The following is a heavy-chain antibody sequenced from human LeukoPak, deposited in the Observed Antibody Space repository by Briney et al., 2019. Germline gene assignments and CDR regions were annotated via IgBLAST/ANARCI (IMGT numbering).Heavy chain of an antibody. J-gene: IGHJ5*02. Sequence: PSETLSLTCTVSGGSISSSRYYWGWIRQPPGKGLEWIGSIYYTGSTYYNPSLKSRVTISVDTSKNQFSLKLSSVTAADTAVYYCARLSDYYDSSGLSSWGQGTLVTVSS. CDR2: IYYTGST. V-gene: IGHV4-39*07. CDR1: GGSISSSRYY. CDR3: ARLSDYYDSSGLSS. D-gene: IGHD3-22*01.